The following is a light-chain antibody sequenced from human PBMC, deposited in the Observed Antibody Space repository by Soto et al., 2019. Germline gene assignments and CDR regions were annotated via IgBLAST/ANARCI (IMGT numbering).Light chain of an antibody. CDR2: AAS. J-gene: IGKJ3*01. Sequence: IPLTQSPPSLSASVGDRVTITCRASQGISSYLAWYQQKPGKAPKLLIYAASTLQSGVPSRFSGSGSGTDFTLTISSLQPEDFATYYCQQLDTYPRTFGPGTKVDIK. V-gene: IGKV1-9*01. CDR1: QGISSY. CDR3: QQLDTYPRT.